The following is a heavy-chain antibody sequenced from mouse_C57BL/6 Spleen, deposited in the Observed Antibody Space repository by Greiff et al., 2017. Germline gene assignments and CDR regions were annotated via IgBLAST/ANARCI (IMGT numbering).Heavy chain of an antibody. Sequence: VQLQQSGAELAKPGASVKLSCKASGYTFTSYWMHWVKQRPGQGLEWIGYINPSSGYTKYNQKFKDKATLTADKSSSTAYMQLSSLTYEDSAVYDCARFLSGYDWYFDVWGTGTTVTVSS. CDR1: GYTFTSYW. D-gene: IGHD3-1*01. CDR3: ARFLSGYDWYFDV. J-gene: IGHJ1*03. CDR2: INPSSGYT. V-gene: IGHV1-7*01.